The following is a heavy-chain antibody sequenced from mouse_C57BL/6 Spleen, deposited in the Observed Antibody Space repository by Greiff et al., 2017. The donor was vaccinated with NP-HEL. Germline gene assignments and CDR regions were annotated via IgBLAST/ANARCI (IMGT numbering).Heavy chain of an antibody. V-gene: IGHV1-50*01. CDR3: ARGGYGNYGNFDV. J-gene: IGHJ1*03. CDR2: IDPSDSYT. D-gene: IGHD2-10*02. CDR1: GYTFTSYW. Sequence: QVQLQQPGAELVQPGASVKLSCKASGYTFTSYWMQWVKQRPGQGLEWLGEIDPSDSYTNYNQKFKGKAILTVDTSSSTANMHLSSLTSVHSAVYDCARGGYGNYGNFDVWGTGTTVTVSS.